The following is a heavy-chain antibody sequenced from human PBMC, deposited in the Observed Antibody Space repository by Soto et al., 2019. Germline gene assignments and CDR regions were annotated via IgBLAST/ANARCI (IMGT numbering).Heavy chain of an antibody. CDR3: ANSGVVYSSGWYGVWFDP. V-gene: IGHV3-23*01. D-gene: IGHD6-19*01. CDR2: ISGSGGST. J-gene: IGHJ5*02. Sequence: GGSLRLSCAASGFTFSSYAMSWVRQAPGKGLEWVSAISGSGGSTYYADSVKGRFTISRDNSKNTLYLQMNSLRAEDTAVYYCANSGVVYSSGWYGVWFDPWGQGTLVTVSS. CDR1: GFTFSSYA.